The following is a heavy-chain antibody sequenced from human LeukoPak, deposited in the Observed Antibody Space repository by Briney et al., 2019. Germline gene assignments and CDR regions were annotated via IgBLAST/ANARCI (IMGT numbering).Heavy chain of an antibody. CDR2: INHSGST. V-gene: IGHV4-34*01. CDR3: AINYGSGSYYGDY. Sequence: SETLSLTCTVSGGSISSHYWSWIRRPPGKGLEWIGEINHSGSTNYNPSLKSRVTISVDTSKNQFSLKLSSVTAADTAVYYCAINYGSGSYYGDYWGQGTLVAVSS. D-gene: IGHD3-10*01. J-gene: IGHJ4*02. CDR1: GGSISSHY.